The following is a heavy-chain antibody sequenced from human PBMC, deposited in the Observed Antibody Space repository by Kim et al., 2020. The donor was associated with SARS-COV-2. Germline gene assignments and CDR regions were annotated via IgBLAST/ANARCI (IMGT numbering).Heavy chain of an antibody. V-gene: IGHV1-69*13. J-gene: IGHJ4*02. CDR2: IIPIFGTA. D-gene: IGHD6-19*01. CDR1: GGTFSSYA. Sequence: SVKVSCKASGGTFSSYAISWVRQAPGRGLEWMGGIIPIFGTANYAQKFQGRVTITADESTSTAYMELSSLRSEDTAVYYCARDPVAVADRSFDYWGQGTLVTVSS. CDR3: ARDPVAVADRSFDY.